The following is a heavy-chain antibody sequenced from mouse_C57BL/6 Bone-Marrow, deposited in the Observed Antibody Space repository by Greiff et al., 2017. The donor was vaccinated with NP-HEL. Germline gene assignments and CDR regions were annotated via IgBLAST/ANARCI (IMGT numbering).Heavy chain of an antibody. CDR1: GSNINNTY. CDR2: IDPANGNT. Sequence: EVQLQQSVAELVRPGASVKLSCTASGSNINNTYMHWVKQRPEQGLEWIGRIDPANGNTRYAPKFQGKATLTVDTSSNTAYLQLSSLTSEDTAIYCASTIYNGAWFAYWGQGTLVTVSA. CDR3: STIYNGAWFAY. J-gene: IGHJ3*01. V-gene: IGHV14-3*01. D-gene: IGHD1-1*01.